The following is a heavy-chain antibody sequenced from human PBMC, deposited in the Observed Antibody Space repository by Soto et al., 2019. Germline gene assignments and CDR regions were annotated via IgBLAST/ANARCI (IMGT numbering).Heavy chain of an antibody. V-gene: IGHV4-38-2*01. CDR2: IYHSGSP. J-gene: IGHJ1*01. CDR3: AVGYCASATCSREYFQN. D-gene: IGHD2-2*01. CDR1: GYSISSGYY. Sequence: SETLSLTCAVSGYSISSGYYWAWIRQPPGKGLEWIGTIYHSGSPFHNPSLKSRVAISVDTSKNQFSLKLRSVTAADTAVYYCAVGYCASATCSREYFQNWGQGTLVTGSS.